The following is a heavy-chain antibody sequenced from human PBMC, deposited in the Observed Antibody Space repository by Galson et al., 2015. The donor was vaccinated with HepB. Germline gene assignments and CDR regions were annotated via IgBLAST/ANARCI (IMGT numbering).Heavy chain of an antibody. CDR1: GFSFDGHG. CDR3: ARGSYYDAYGFDI. Sequence: SLRLSCAASGFSFDGHGMNWVRQAPGKGLEWVSGINWNGGSRGYADSVKGRFTISRDNAKNFLYLEMNSLRAEDTALYHCARGSYYDAYGFDIWGQGTMVTVSS. J-gene: IGHJ3*02. V-gene: IGHV3-20*01. D-gene: IGHD3-22*01. CDR2: INWNGGSR.